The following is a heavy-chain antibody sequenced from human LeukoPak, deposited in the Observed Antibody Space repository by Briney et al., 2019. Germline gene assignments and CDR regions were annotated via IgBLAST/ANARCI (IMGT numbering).Heavy chain of an antibody. J-gene: IGHJ4*02. CDR2: LNTNTGNP. CDR3: ARDKLRFLEWLSFPDRNFDY. CDR1: GYTFTSYA. V-gene: IGHV7-4-1*01. D-gene: IGHD3-3*01. Sequence: ASVKVSCKDSGYTFTSYAMNWVRQAPGQGLEWMGWLNTNTGNPTYAQGFTGRFVFSLDTSVSTAYLQIGSLKAEDTAVYYCARDKLRFLEWLSFPDRNFDYWGQGTLVTVSS.